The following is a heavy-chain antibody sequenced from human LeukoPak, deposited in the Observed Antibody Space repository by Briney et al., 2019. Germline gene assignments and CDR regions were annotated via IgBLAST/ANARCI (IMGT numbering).Heavy chain of an antibody. Sequence: PSETLSLTCTVSGESISGFYWTWIRQPPGKGLEWIGYIYYSGSTNYSPSLKSRVTISVDTSKNQFSLKLSSVTAADTAVYYCARGVVIAPQTFDYWGQGTLVTVSS. CDR1: GESISGFY. V-gene: IGHV4-59*01. CDR3: ARGVVIAPQTFDY. D-gene: IGHD2-21*01. CDR2: IYYSGST. J-gene: IGHJ4*02.